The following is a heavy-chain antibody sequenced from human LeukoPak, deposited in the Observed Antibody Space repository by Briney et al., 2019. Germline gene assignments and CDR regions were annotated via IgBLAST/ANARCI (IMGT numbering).Heavy chain of an antibody. CDR3: VRLSRHSSTSCYSDY. J-gene: IGHJ4*02. CDR2: INHSGST. CDR1: GGSFSGYY. V-gene: IGHV4-34*01. Sequence: PSETLSLTCAVYGGSFSGYYWSWIRQPPGKGLEWIGEINHSGSTNYNPSLKSRVTISVDTSKNQFSLKLSSVTAADTAVYYCVRLSRHSSTSCYSDYWGQGTLVTVSS. D-gene: IGHD2-2*01.